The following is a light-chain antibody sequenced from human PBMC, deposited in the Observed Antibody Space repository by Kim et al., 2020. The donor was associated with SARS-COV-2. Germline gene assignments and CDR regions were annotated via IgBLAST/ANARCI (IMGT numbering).Light chain of an antibody. CDR2: ATS. J-gene: IGKJ2*01. CDR3: LQYNNFPLA. Sequence: ALVADRVTITCRGSNDIPRCVPWIQHNPSKAPKYLIYATSTLRGGVSTRFSGSGSGTDFTLTISSLQPEDFAIYYCLQYNNFPLAFGRRTKVDIK. CDR1: NDIPRC. V-gene: IGKV1-16*01.